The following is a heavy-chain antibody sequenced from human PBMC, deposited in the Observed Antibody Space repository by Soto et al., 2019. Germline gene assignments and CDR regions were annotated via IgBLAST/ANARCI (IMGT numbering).Heavy chain of an antibody. D-gene: IGHD3-22*01. CDR2: IYYSGST. J-gene: IGHJ5*02. CDR1: GGSISSGDYY. Sequence: SETLSLTCTVSGGSISSGDYYWSWIRQHPGKGLEWIGYIYYSGSTYYNPSLKSRVTISVDTSKNQFSLKLSSVTAADTAVYYCARAPSLDYDSNHPWFDPWGQGTLVTVSS. CDR3: ARAPSLDYDSNHPWFDP. V-gene: IGHV4-31*03.